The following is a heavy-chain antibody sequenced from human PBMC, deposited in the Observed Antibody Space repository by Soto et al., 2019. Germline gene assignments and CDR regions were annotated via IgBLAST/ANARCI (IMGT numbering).Heavy chain of an antibody. D-gene: IGHD6-6*01. J-gene: IGHJ4*02. CDR1: GFTFSSYS. CDR2: ISSSSSTI. V-gene: IGHV3-48*02. Sequence: GGSLRLSCAASGFTFSSYSMNWVRQAPGKGLEWVSYISSSSSTIYYADSVKGRFTISRDNAKNSLYLQMNSLRDEDTAVYYCARAPAARTLTNRFDYWGQGTLVTVSS. CDR3: ARAPAARTLTNRFDY.